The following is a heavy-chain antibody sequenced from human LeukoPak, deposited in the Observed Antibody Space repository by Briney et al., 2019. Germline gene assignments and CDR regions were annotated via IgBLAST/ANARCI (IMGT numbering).Heavy chain of an antibody. Sequence: GASVKVSCKASGGTFSSYAISWVRQAPGQGLEWMGGIIPIFGTANYAQKFQGRVTITADKSTSTAYMELSSLRSEDTAVYYCAREVAGSSGYLDYWGQGTLVTVSS. CDR2: IIPIFGTA. CDR3: AREVAGSSGYLDY. J-gene: IGHJ4*02. CDR1: GGTFSSYA. V-gene: IGHV1-69*06. D-gene: IGHD3-22*01.